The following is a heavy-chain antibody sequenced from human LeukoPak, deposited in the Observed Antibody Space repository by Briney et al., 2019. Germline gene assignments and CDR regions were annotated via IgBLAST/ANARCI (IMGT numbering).Heavy chain of an antibody. CDR1: GGSISSYI. CDR2: IYTSGST. V-gene: IGHV4-4*09. J-gene: IGHJ4*02. Sequence: SETLSLTCSVSGGSISSYIWSWIRQPPGKGLEWIGYIYTSGSTDYNPPLKSRVTISVDRSKNQFSLKLNSVTAADTAFYYCARQPGTGGINLWGQGTLVTVSS. D-gene: IGHD3-16*01. CDR3: ARQPGTGGINL.